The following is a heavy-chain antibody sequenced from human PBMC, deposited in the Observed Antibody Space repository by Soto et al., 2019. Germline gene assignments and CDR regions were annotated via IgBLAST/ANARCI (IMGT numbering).Heavy chain of an antibody. D-gene: IGHD5-12*01. J-gene: IGHJ5*02. V-gene: IGHV1-18*01. CDR3: AGQHGPTTSENWFAP. CDR1: GYTFFTYD. Sequence: QVHLVQSGVEVKTPGASVKVSCQASGYTFFTYDISWVRQAPGQGLEWMGWISTYSGDTKYAQKFQGRVTMTTDTSTTTAYLELTSLRSDDTAVYYCAGQHGPTTSENWFAPWGQGTLVTVSS. CDR2: ISTYSGDT.